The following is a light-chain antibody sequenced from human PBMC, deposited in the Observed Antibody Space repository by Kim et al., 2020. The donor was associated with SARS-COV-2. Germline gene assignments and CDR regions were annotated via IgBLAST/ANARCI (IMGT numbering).Light chain of an antibody. V-gene: IGLV2-14*03. CDR1: STDIGAYNF. J-gene: IGLJ3*02. Sequence: QSALTQPASVSGSPGQSITFSCTGSSTDIGAYNFVSWYQQHPGTAPKLVLYDVTKRPSGVSDRFSGSKSANTASLTISVLQAEDEADYYCSSWTMSTAWVFGGGTQLTVL. CDR2: DVT. CDR3: SSWTMSTAWV.